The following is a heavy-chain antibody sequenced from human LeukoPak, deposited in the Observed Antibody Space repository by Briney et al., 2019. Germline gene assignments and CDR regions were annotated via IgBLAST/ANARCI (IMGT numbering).Heavy chain of an antibody. CDR1: GGTFSSYA. CDR2: IIPIFGTA. D-gene: IGHD2-21*01. V-gene: IGHV1-69*06. Sequence: AAPVKVSCKASGGTFSSYAISWVRQAPGQGLEWMGGIIPIFGTANYAQKFQGRVTITADKSTSTAYMELSSLRSEDTAVYYCARDSYVIPFDYWGQGTLVTVSS. CDR3: ARDSYVIPFDY. J-gene: IGHJ4*02.